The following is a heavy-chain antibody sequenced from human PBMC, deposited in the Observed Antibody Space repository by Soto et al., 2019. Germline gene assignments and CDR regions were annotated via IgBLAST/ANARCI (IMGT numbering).Heavy chain of an antibody. CDR2: ISTSGSTV. V-gene: IGHV3-48*03. Sequence: PGGSLRLSCAASRFTFSAYEMHWFRQAPGKGLEWVSYISTSGSTVYYADSVKGRFTISRDDAEKSLYLQMDSLRAEDTALYYCAREPEGIAAALDYWGQGTLVTVSS. J-gene: IGHJ4*02. CDR1: RFTFSAYE. CDR3: AREPEGIAAALDY. D-gene: IGHD6-13*01.